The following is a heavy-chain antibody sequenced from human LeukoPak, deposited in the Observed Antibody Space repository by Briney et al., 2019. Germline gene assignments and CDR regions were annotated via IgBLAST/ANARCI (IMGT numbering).Heavy chain of an antibody. J-gene: IGHJ4*02. Sequence: SETLSLTCNVSGGSISSYYWSWIRQPAGKGLEWIGRIYASGSTNYSPSLKSRLTMSVDTSKNQFSLKPSSVTAADTAVYYCARESRDEGDNRGRFFDYWGQGTLVTVSS. CDR3: ARESRDEGDNRGRFFDY. CDR2: IYASGST. D-gene: IGHD2-21*02. V-gene: IGHV4-4*07. CDR1: GGSISSYY.